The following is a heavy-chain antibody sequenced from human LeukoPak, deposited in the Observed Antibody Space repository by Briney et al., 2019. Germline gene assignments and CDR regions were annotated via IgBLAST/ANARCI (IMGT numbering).Heavy chain of an antibody. Sequence: GGSLRLSCAASGFTFSNYWMHWVRQAPGKGLVWVSRIYNDGSSTSYADSVKGRFTISRDNAKSTLYLQMNSLRAGDTAVYYCARGGYYGSGAPKPYDYWGQGTLVTVSS. J-gene: IGHJ4*02. V-gene: IGHV3-74*01. CDR2: IYNDGSST. CDR3: ARGGYYGSGAPKPYDY. D-gene: IGHD3-10*01. CDR1: GFTFSNYW.